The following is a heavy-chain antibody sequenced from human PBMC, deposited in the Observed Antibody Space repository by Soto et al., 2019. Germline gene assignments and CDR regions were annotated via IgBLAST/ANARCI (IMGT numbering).Heavy chain of an antibody. Sequence: GGSLRLSCAASGFTFSSYAMSWVRQAPGKGLEWVSAISGSGGSTYYADSVKGRFTISRDNSKNTLYLQMNSLRAEDTAVYYCAKAGIAARPGNYGMDVWGQGTTVTV. CDR2: ISGSGGST. D-gene: IGHD6-6*01. CDR1: GFTFSSYA. CDR3: AKAGIAARPGNYGMDV. J-gene: IGHJ6*02. V-gene: IGHV3-23*01.